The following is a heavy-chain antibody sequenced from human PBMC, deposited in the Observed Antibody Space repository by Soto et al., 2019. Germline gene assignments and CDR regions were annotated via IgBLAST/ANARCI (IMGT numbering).Heavy chain of an antibody. Sequence: SVKVSCKASGFTFTSSAVQWVRQARGQRLEWIGWIVVGSGNTNYAQKFQERVTITRDMYTSTAYMELSSLRSEDTAVYYCAAAKSSSWYLTRNYYYYYGMDVWGQGTTVTVSS. J-gene: IGHJ6*02. V-gene: IGHV1-58*01. CDR2: IVVGSGNT. D-gene: IGHD6-13*01. CDR3: AAAKSSSWYLTRNYYYYYGMDV. CDR1: GFTFTSSA.